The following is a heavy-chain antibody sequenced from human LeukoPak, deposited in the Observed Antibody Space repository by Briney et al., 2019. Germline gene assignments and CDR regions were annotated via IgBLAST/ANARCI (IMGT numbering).Heavy chain of an antibody. CDR1: GYTFTSYG. V-gene: IGHV1-18*01. D-gene: IGHD4-23*01. CDR2: ISTYNGNT. Sequence: ASVKVSCKASGYTFTSYGISWVRQAPGQGLEWMGWISTYNGNTNYAQKLQGRVTMTTDTSTSTAYMELRSLRSDDTAVYYCARDGEEDGGTLPFDYLGQGTLVTVSS. J-gene: IGHJ4*02. CDR3: ARDGEEDGGTLPFDY.